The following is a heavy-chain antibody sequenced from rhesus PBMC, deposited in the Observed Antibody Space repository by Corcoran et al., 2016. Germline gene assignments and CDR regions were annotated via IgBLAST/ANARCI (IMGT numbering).Heavy chain of an antibody. D-gene: IGHD4-23*01. V-gene: IGHV4-122*02. Sequence: QVQLQESGPGLVKPSETQSLTCAVSGYSISSVYYLSWIRQPPGKGLVWIGYITYSGSTSYNPSLKSRVTISRDTSKNQFSLKLSSVTAADTAVYYCARETVTNNRFDVWGPGVLVTVSS. CDR3: ARETVTNNRFDV. CDR1: GYSISSVYYL. CDR2: ITYSGST. J-gene: IGHJ5-1*01.